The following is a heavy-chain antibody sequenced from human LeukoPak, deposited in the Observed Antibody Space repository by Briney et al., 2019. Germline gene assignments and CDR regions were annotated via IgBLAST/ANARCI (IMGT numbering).Heavy chain of an antibody. CDR2: IHCSGST. J-gene: IGHJ4*02. Sequence: PSETLSLTCTVSGGSINNYYWSWIRQPPGKGLEWIGFIHCSGSTNYNPSFKSRLTISVDTSKNQFSLKLSSVTAADTAVYYCAREMASGVVLNWGRGTLVTVSS. CDR1: GGSINNYY. CDR3: AREMASGVVLN. D-gene: IGHD3-22*01. V-gene: IGHV4-59*01.